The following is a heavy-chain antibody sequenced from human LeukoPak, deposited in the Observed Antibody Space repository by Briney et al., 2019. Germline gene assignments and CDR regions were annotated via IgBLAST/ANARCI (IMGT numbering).Heavy chain of an antibody. Sequence: PGGSLRLSCAASGFTFSSYGMHWVRQAPGKGLEWVTFIRYDGSNKYYADSVKGRFTISRENSKNTLYLQMNSLRAEDTAVYYCAKEGGSHFDYWGQGTLVTVSS. D-gene: IGHD6-13*01. J-gene: IGHJ4*02. V-gene: IGHV3-30*02. CDR2: IRYDGSNK. CDR3: AKEGGSHFDY. CDR1: GFTFSSYG.